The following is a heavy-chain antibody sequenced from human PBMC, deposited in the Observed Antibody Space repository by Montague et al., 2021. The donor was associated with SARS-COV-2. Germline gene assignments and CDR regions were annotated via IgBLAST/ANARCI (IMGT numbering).Heavy chain of an antibody. J-gene: IGHJ4*02. V-gene: IGHV4-59*09. Sequence: NNNPSLKSRVTISVDTSKNQFSLKLRSVTAADTAVYYCARGFDYCGQGTLVTVSS. CDR3: ARGFDY.